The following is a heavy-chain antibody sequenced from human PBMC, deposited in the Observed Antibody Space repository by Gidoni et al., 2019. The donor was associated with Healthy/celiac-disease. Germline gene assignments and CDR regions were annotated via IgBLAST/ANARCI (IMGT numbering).Heavy chain of an antibody. CDR2: ISSSSSYI. Sequence: EVQLVESGGGLVKPGGSLRLSCAASGFTFSSYSMNWVRQAPGKGLEWVSSISSSSSYIYYADSVKGRFTISRDNAKNSLYLQMNSLRAEDTAVYYCARDGRRGDADAFDIWGQGTMVTVSS. D-gene: IGHD2-21*02. V-gene: IGHV3-21*01. J-gene: IGHJ3*02. CDR1: GFTFSSYS. CDR3: ARDGRRGDADAFDI.